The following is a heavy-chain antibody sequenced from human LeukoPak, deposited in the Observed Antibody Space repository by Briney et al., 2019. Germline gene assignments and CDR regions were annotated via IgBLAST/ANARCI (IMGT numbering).Heavy chain of an antibody. Sequence: GESLKISCKGSGYNFNSYWIGWVRQMPGKGLEWMGTIYPGDSDTRYSPSFQGQVTISADTSLNTAYLQWSSLKASDTAIYYCARVSGGWPPDHWGQGTLVTVSS. CDR3: ARVSGGWPPDH. J-gene: IGHJ4*02. V-gene: IGHV5-51*01. D-gene: IGHD1-26*01. CDR1: GYNFNSYW. CDR2: IYPGDSDT.